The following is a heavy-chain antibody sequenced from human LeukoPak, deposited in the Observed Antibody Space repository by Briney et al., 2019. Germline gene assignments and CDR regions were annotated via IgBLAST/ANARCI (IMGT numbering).Heavy chain of an antibody. V-gene: IGHV3-23*01. D-gene: IGHD6-19*01. Sequence: GGSLRLSCAASGFTFSSYAVSWVRQAPGKGLEWVSAISGSGGSTYYADSVKGRFTISRDNSKNTLYLQMNSLRAEDTAVYYCATDLGVSSGWYDYYYYGMDVWGQGTTVTVSS. J-gene: IGHJ6*02. CDR2: ISGSGGST. CDR1: GFTFSSYA. CDR3: ATDLGVSSGWYDYYYYGMDV.